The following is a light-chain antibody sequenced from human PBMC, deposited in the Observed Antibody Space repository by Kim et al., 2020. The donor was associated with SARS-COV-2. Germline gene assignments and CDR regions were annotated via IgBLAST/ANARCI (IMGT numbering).Light chain of an antibody. V-gene: IGLV3-1*01. CDR3: QAWDRSTVV. CDR1: TLGDKY. J-gene: IGLJ2*01. CDR2: QHN. Sequence: SYELTQPPSVSVSPGQTASITCSGDTLGDKYPSWYQQKPGQSPVLVIYQHNKRPSGIPERFSGSNSGNTATLTISGTQALDEADYYCQAWDRSTVVFGGWTQLTVL.